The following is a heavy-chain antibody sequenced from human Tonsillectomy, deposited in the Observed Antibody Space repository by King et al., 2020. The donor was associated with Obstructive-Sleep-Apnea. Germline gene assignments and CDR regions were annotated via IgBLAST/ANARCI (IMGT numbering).Heavy chain of an antibody. CDR2: ISSNGGST. CDR1: GFTFSTYG. V-gene: IGHV3-64D*06. D-gene: IGHD5-24*01. Sequence: VQLVESGGGLVQPGGSRRLSCSASGFTFSTYGMHWVRQAPGKGLEYVSAISSNGGSTYYADSVKGRFSISSDISKNTLYLQMSSLRPEDTAVYYCVKDRGDGSNFDYWGQGTLVTVSS. CDR3: VKDRGDGSNFDY. J-gene: IGHJ4*02.